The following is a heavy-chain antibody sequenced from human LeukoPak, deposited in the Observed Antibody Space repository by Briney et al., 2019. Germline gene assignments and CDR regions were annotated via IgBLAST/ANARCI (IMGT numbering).Heavy chain of an antibody. CDR1: GFTFSSYS. CDR3: ARDRGGSYSAIDY. V-gene: IGHV3-48*04. J-gene: IGHJ4*02. CDR2: ISSSSSTI. D-gene: IGHD1-26*01. Sequence: GGSLRLSYAASGFTFSSYSMIWLRQAPAKGLHCHPFISSSSSTIYYADSVKARFTISRDNAKNSLYLQMNSLRAEDTAVYYCARDRGGSYSAIDYWGQGTLVTVSS.